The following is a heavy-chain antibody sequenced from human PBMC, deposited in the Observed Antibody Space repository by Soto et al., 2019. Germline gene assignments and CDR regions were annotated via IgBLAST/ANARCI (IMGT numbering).Heavy chain of an antibody. CDR2: IYHSGTT. J-gene: IGHJ3*02. Sequence: SETLSLTCDVSGGSIINNYWWAWIRQSPGKGLVWIGSIYHSGTTYYNPSLEGRATISVDTSESRFALKLSSVTAADSAIYYCARFSGNAFDIWGHGTMVTVSS. CDR3: ARFSGNAFDI. V-gene: IGHV4-38-2*01. CDR1: GGSIINNYW.